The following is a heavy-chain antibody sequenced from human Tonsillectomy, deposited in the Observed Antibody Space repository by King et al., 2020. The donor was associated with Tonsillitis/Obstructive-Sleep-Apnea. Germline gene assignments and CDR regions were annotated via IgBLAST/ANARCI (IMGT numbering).Heavy chain of an antibody. V-gene: IGHV2-5*02. CDR3: ARIRGDLFFDY. Sequence: TLKESGPALVKPTQTLTLNCSFSGFSLSTGVGVGWIRQPPGKALEWLALIYWDDDQRYRPSLKSRLSITKDSSKNQVVLTMTNMDPVDAATYFCARIRGDLFFDYWGQGTLVTVSS. CDR1: GFSLSTGVG. J-gene: IGHJ4*02. CDR2: IYWDDDQ. D-gene: IGHD3-3*02.